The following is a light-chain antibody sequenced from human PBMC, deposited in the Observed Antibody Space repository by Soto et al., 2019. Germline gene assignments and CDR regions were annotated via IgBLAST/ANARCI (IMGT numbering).Light chain of an antibody. CDR3: QQSYSTPIT. J-gene: IGKJ5*01. V-gene: IGKV1-39*01. Sequence: DIQMTQSPSSLSASVGDRVTITCRASQSISSYLNWYQRKPGKAPKLLIYAASSLQSGVPSRFSGSGSGTDFTLTISSLQPEDFATYHCQQSYSTPITFGQGTRLEIK. CDR2: AAS. CDR1: QSISSY.